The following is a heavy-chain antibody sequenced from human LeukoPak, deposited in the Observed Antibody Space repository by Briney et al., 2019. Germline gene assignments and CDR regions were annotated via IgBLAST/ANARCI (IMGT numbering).Heavy chain of an antibody. CDR2: IYYSGST. D-gene: IGHD3-3*01. Sequence: SETLSLTCTVSGGSISSYYWSWIRPPPGKGLEWIGYIYYSGSTNYNPSLKSRVTISVDTSKNQFSLKLSSVTAADTAVYYCARQGDITTFDYWGQGTLVTVSS. J-gene: IGHJ4*02. V-gene: IGHV4-59*08. CDR1: GGSISSYY. CDR3: ARQGDITTFDY.